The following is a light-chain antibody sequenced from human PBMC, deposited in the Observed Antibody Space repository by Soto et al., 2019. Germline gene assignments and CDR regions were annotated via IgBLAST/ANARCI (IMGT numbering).Light chain of an antibody. CDR3: QQYNNWPPVIT. V-gene: IGKV3-15*01. CDR1: QSVSSN. J-gene: IGKJ3*01. CDR2: GAS. Sequence: EIVMTQSPATLSVSPGERATLSCRASQSVSSNLAWYQQKPGQAPRLLIYGASTRATGIPARFSGSGSGTELTLTISSLQSEDFAVYYCQQYNNWPPVITFGPGTKVDIQ.